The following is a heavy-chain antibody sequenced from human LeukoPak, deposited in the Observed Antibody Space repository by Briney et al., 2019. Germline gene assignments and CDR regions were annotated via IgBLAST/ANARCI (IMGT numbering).Heavy chain of an antibody. D-gene: IGHD3-10*01. CDR3: ARGQRTMVRGVIRSMDV. J-gene: IGHJ6*02. CDR2: IYYSGST. V-gene: IGHV4-59*12. CDR1: GGAISSYY. Sequence: SETLSLTCTVSGGAISSYYWSWIRQPPGKGLEWIGYIYYSGSTYYNPSLKSRVTISVDTSKNQFSLKLSSVTAADTAVYYCARGQRTMVRGVIRSMDVWGQGTTVTVSS.